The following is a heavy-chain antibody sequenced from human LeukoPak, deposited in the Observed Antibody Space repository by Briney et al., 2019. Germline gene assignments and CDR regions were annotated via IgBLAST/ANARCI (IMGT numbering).Heavy chain of an antibody. V-gene: IGHV4-59*01. J-gene: IGHJ4*02. Sequence: SETLSLTCTVSGSSISSYYWSWIRQPPGKGLEWIGYIYYSGSTNYNPSLKSRVTISVDTSKNQFSLKLSSVTAADTAVYYCAREIVTWSSGDKYYFDYWGQGTLVTVSS. D-gene: IGHD6-19*01. CDR2: IYYSGST. CDR3: AREIVTWSSGDKYYFDY. CDR1: GSSISSYY.